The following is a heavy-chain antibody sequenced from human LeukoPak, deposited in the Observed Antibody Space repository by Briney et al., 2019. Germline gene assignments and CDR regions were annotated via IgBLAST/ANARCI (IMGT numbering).Heavy chain of an antibody. CDR2: ISSSSSYI. CDR3: ARADCGGDCYLDY. Sequence: GGSLRLSCAASGFTFSSYSMNWVRQAPGKGLEWVSSISSSSSYIYYADSVKGRFTISRDNAKNSLYLHMNSLRAEDTAVYYCARADCGGDCYLDYWGQGTLVTVSS. D-gene: IGHD2-21*02. CDR1: GFTFSSYS. J-gene: IGHJ4*02. V-gene: IGHV3-21*01.